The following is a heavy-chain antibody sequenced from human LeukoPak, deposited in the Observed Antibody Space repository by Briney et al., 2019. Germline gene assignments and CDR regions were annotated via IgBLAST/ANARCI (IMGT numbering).Heavy chain of an antibody. CDR1: GFTFSSYA. J-gene: IGHJ6*02. CDR3: AKDLNSSSWPAVYYYYYYGMDV. CDR2: ISGSGGSA. D-gene: IGHD6-13*01. V-gene: IGHV3-23*01. Sequence: GGSLRLSCAASGFTFSSYAMSWVRQAPGKGLEWVSAISGSGGSAYYADSVKGRFTISRDNSKNTLYLQMNSLRAEDTAVYYCAKDLNSSSWPAVYYYYYYGMDVWGQGTTVTVSS.